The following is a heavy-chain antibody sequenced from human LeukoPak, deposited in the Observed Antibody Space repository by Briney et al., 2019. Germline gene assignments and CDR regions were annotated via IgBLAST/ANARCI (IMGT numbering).Heavy chain of an antibody. CDR3: ARGYLHSGSYYFY. V-gene: IGHV1-2*02. J-gene: IGHJ4*02. D-gene: IGHD1-26*01. CDR1: GYTFTGYY. Sequence: ASVKVSCKASGYTFTGYYMHWVRRAPGQGLEWMGWINPNSGGTNYAQKFQGRVTMTRDTSISTAYMELSRLRSDDTAVYYCARGYLHSGSYYFYWGQGTLVTVSS. CDR2: INPNSGGT.